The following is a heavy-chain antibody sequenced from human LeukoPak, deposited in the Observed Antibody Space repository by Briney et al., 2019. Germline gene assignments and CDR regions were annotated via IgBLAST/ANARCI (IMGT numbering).Heavy chain of an antibody. CDR3: ARGGGDSSGYYYEILLKN. V-gene: IGHV3-33*01. Sequence: PGGSLGLSCAASGFTFSSYGMHWVRQAPGKGLGWVAVIWYDGSNKYYADSVKGRFTISRDNSKNTLYLQMNSLRAEDTAVYYCARGGGDSSGYYYEILLKNWGQGTLVTVSS. CDR2: IWYDGSNK. D-gene: IGHD3-22*01. J-gene: IGHJ4*02. CDR1: GFTFSSYG.